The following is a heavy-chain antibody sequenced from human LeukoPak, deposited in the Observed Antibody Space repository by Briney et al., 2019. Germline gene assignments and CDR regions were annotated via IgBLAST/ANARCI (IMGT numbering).Heavy chain of an antibody. Sequence: SQTLSLTCTVSGGSISSGSYYWSWIRQPAGKGLEWIGRIYTSGSTNYNPSLKSRVTISVDTSKNQFSLKLSSVTAADTAVYYCARGLKSYYDSLDYWGQGTLDTVSS. J-gene: IGHJ4*02. CDR2: IYTSGST. D-gene: IGHD3-22*01. V-gene: IGHV4-61*02. CDR1: GGSISSGSYY. CDR3: ARGLKSYYDSLDY.